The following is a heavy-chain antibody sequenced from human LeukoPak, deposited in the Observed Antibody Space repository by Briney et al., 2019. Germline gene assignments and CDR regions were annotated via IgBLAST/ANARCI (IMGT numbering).Heavy chain of an antibody. CDR2: IYPGDSET. V-gene: IGHV5-51*01. Sequence: KNGESLKISCKGSGYTFIRFWIGWVRQMPGKGLEWMGIIYPGDSETRYSPSFQGQVTISVDKSISTAYLQWSSLKASDTAVYYSATGGIYSSNFDYWGQGTLVTVSS. CDR1: GYTFIRFW. J-gene: IGHJ4*02. D-gene: IGHD5-18*01. CDR3: ATGGIYSSNFDY.